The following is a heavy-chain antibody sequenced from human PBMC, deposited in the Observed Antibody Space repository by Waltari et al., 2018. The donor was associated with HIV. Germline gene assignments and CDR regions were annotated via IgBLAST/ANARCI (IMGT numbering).Heavy chain of an antibody. Sequence: VHLVQSGADFQRPGASVDVSCEASGYTFTAFYIHWVRQAPGQGLQWMGRIHCNTGNTNLAPNFQVRVTMTRDTSVNTAYVELRSLNSNDTAIYYCARGEDVSLTSIPPGYRFDFWGVGSAVTVSS. CDR1: GYTFTAFY. J-gene: IGHJ4*02. CDR2: IHCNTGNT. V-gene: IGHV1-2*06. D-gene: IGHD2-21*02. CDR3: ARGEDVSLTSIPPGYRFDF.